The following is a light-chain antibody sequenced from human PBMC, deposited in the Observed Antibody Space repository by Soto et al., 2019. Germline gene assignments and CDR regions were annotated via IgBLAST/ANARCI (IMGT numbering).Light chain of an antibody. V-gene: IGLV1-40*01. Sequence: QSVLTQPPSVSGAPGQRVTLSCTGSSSNIGAGYDVHWYQQLPGTAPKLFIYANSNRPSGVPDRFSGSKSGTSASLAITGLQAEDEADYYCQSYDSSLSGSVFGGGTKLTVL. CDR2: ANS. CDR3: QSYDSSLSGSV. CDR1: SSNIGAGYD. J-gene: IGLJ2*01.